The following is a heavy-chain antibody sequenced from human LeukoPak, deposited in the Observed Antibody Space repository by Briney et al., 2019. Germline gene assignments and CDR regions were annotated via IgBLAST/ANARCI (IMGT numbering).Heavy chain of an antibody. J-gene: IGHJ4*02. CDR3: ARDHPDYGDYCFDY. D-gene: IGHD4-17*01. CDR2: IYTSGST. Sequence: SETLSLTCTVSGGSISSGSYYWGWIRQPAGKGLDWIGRIYTSGSTNYNPSLKSRVTISVDTSKNQFSLKLSSVTAADTAVYCFARDHPDYGDYCFDYWVERTLVTVSS. V-gene: IGHV4-61*02. CDR1: GGSISSGSYY.